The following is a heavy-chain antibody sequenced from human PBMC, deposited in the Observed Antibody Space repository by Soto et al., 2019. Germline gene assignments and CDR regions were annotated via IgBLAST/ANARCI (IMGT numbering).Heavy chain of an antibody. CDR1: GGTFSSYA. CDR2: IIPIFGTA. Sequence: SVKVSCNASGGTFSSYAISWVRQAPGQGLEWMGGIIPIFGTANYAQKFQGRVTITADESTSTAYMELSSLRSEDTAVYYCARDSFNRITMIVVAPVWSFDIWGQGTMVTVSS. V-gene: IGHV1-69*13. D-gene: IGHD3-22*01. CDR3: ARDSFNRITMIVVAPVWSFDI. J-gene: IGHJ3*02.